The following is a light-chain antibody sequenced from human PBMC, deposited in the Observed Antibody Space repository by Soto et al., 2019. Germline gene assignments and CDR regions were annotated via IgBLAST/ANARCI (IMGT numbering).Light chain of an antibody. CDR3: QQYYSTPRT. V-gene: IGKV4-1*01. CDR1: QSVLYSPHNKNF. Sequence: DIVMTQSPDSLAVSLGERATINCKSSQSVLYSPHNKNFLAWYQQKPGQPPKLLIYWACTRESGVPDRFSGSGSGTDFTLTISSLQAEDVAVYYCQQYYSTPRTFGQGTKVEIK. J-gene: IGKJ1*01. CDR2: WAC.